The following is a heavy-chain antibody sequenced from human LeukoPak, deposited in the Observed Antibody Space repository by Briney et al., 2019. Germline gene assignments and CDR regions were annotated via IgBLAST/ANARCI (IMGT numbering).Heavy chain of an antibody. CDR3: ARGGGFPIDY. D-gene: IGHD2-15*01. V-gene: IGHV3-30*04. J-gene: IGHJ4*01. Sequence: GRSLRLSCAASGFTFSSYAMHWVRQAPGKGLEWVAVISYDGSNKYYADSVKGRFTISRDNSKNTLYRQMNSLRAEDTAVYYCARGGGFPIDYWGHGTLVTVSS. CDR1: GFTFSSYA. CDR2: ISYDGSNK.